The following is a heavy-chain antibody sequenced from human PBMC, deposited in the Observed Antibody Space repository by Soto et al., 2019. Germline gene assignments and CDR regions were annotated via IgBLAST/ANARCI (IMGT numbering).Heavy chain of an antibody. J-gene: IGHJ3*02. CDR3: ARERGRRWELLFIAFDI. CDR1: GGTFSSYA. V-gene: IGHV1-69*12. D-gene: IGHD1-26*01. CDR2: IIPIFGTA. Sequence: QVQLVQSGAEVKKPGSSVKVSGKASGGTFSSYAISWVRQAPGQGLEWMGGIIPIFGTANYAQKFQGRVTITADESTSTAYMELSSLRSEDTAVYYCARERGRRWELLFIAFDIWGQGTMVTVSS.